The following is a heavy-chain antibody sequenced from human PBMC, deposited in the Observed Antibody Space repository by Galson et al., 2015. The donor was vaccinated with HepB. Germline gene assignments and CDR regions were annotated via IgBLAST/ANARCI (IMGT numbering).Heavy chain of an antibody. D-gene: IGHD6-19*01. Sequence: SLRLSCAASGFTFDDYAMHWVRQAPGKGLEWVSGISWNSGSIGYADSVKGRFTISRDNAKNSLYLQMNSLRAEDTALYYCAKDIEGSSGWSDYFDYWGQGTLVTVSS. CDR2: ISWNSGSI. V-gene: IGHV3-9*01. CDR1: GFTFDDYA. CDR3: AKDIEGSSGWSDYFDY. J-gene: IGHJ4*02.